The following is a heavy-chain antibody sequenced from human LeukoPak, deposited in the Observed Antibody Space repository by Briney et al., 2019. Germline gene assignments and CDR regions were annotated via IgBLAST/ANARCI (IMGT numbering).Heavy chain of an antibody. V-gene: IGHV1-69*05. D-gene: IGHD2-2*01. Sequence: SVKVSCKASGGTFISYASSGLRQARGQGLEWMGGIIPIFGTANYAQRFQGRVTITTDESTSTAYMELSSLRSEDTAVYYCARSAVGVVPAPRDWFDPWGQGTLVTVSS. CDR1: GGTFISYA. CDR2: IIPIFGTA. J-gene: IGHJ5*02. CDR3: ARSAVGVVPAPRDWFDP.